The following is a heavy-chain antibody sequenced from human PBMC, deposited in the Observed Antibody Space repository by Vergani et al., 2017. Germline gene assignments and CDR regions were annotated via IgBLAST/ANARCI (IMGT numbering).Heavy chain of an antibody. V-gene: IGHV3-30*18. Sequence: QVQLVESGGGVVQPGRSLRLSCAASGFTFSSYGMHWVRQAPGKGLEWVAVISYDGSNKYYADSVKGRFTISRENSNNTLYLQMKSLRAEDTAVYYCAKDPLAAVAAFDNWFDPWGQGTLVTVSS. CDR1: GFTFSSYG. D-gene: IGHD4-23*01. CDR3: AKDPLAAVAAFDNWFDP. CDR2: ISYDGSNK. J-gene: IGHJ5*02.